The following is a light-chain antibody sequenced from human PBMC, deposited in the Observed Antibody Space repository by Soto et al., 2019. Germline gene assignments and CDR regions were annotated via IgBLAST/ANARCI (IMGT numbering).Light chain of an antibody. V-gene: IGLV2-14*01. CDR1: SSDVGGYNY. CDR3: SSYTSSSRV. J-gene: IGLJ2*01. CDR2: DVN. Sequence: QSALTQPASVSGSPGQSITISCIGTSSDVGGYNYVSWYQQHPGKAPKLMIYDVNNRPSGVSNRFSGSKSGNTASLTISGLQAEDEADYYCSSYTSSSRVFGGGTKVTVL.